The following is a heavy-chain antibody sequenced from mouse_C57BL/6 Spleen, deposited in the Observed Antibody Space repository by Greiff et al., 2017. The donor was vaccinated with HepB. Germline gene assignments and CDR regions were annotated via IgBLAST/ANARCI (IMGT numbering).Heavy chain of an antibody. CDR1: GFNIKDDY. CDR2: IDPENGDT. D-gene: IGHD2-1*01. Sequence: EVQLQQSGAELVRPGASVKLSCTASGFNIKDDYMHWVKQRPEQGLEWIGWIDPENGDTEYASKFQGKATITADTSSNTAYLQLSSLTSEDTAVYYCTPIYYGNYYWYFDVWGTGTTVTVSS. CDR3: TPIYYGNYYWYFDV. V-gene: IGHV14-4*01. J-gene: IGHJ1*03.